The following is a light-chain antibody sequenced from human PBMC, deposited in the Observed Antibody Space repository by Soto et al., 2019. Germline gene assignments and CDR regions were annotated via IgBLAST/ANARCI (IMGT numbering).Light chain of an antibody. CDR2: AAS. J-gene: IGKJ2*01. V-gene: IGKV1-12*01. CDR3: QQANSFPHT. Sequence: DVQMTQSPSSVSASVGDRVTITCRASKGISSWLAWYQQKPGKAPKLPIYAASSLQSGVPSRFSGSGSGKDFTLTISSLQPEDFATYEGQQANSFPHTFGQGTKLEIK. CDR1: KGISSW.